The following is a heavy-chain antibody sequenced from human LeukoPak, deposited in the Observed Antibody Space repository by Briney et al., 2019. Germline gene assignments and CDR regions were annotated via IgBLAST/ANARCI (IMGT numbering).Heavy chain of an antibody. CDR1: GFTFSSYW. V-gene: IGHV3-7*03. D-gene: IGHD1-26*01. Sequence: GGSLRLSCAASGFTFSSYWMHWVRQAPGKGLEWVANIKQDGSEKYYVDSLKGRFTISRDNAKNSLYLQINSLRADDTAIYYCARDSGRFYIDYWGREPWSPSPQ. J-gene: IGHJ4*02. CDR3: ARDSGRFYIDY. CDR2: IKQDGSEK.